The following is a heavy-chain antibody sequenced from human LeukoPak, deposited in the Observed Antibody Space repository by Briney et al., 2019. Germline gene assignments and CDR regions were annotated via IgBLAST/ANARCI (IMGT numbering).Heavy chain of an antibody. D-gene: IGHD1-1*01. J-gene: IGHJ6*03. Sequence: PGGSLRLSCAASGFTFSSYVMSWVRQAPGKGLEWVSGISGSGGSTYYADSVKGRFTISRDNSKNTLYLQMNSLRAEDTAVYYCATTLLRASTYMGVWGKGTTVTVSS. CDR2: ISGSGGST. CDR1: GFTFSSYV. CDR3: ATTLLRASTYMGV. V-gene: IGHV3-23*01.